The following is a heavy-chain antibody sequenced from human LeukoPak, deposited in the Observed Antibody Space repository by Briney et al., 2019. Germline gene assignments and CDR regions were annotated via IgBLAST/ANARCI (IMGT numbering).Heavy chain of an antibody. CDR3: ARVVEGTSMIDY. D-gene: IGHD5-18*01. V-gene: IGHV1-2*02. CDR2: INPNSGGT. Sequence: ASVKVFCKASGYTFSGYYIHWVRQAPGQGLEWMGWINPNSGGTNYAQKFQGSVTMTRDTSISTAYMELSRLRSDDTAVYYCARVVEGTSMIDYWGQGTLVTVSS. J-gene: IGHJ4*02. CDR1: GYTFSGYY.